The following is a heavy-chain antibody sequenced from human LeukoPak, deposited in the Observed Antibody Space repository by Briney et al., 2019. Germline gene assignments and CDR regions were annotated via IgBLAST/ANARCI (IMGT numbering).Heavy chain of an antibody. CDR1: GXXFSXFG. V-gene: IGHV3-30*18. CDR2: ISSDGVNK. Sequence: GGSLRLSCAAXGXXFSXFGMHWVXQXPXXGLEWVAVISSDGVNKYSADSVXGRFTISRDNSTNTLYLQMNSLRAADTAVYYCAKGXXYYDGSGYYSTDYWGQGTPVTVSS. CDR3: AKGXXYYDGSGYYSTDY. J-gene: IGHJ4*02. D-gene: IGHD3-22*01.